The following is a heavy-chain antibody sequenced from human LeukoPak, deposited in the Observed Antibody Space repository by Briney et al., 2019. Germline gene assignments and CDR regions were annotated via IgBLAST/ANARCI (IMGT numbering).Heavy chain of an antibody. CDR2: MNPDNGDT. CDR3: ARGRLGGFDI. CDR1: GYTFTNYN. Sequence: ASVKVSCKASGYTFTNYNINWVRQAAGQGLEWMGEMNPDNGDTVYAQIFRGRVTLTRNTSLMTAYMEVHNLRAEDTAVYYCARGRLGGFDIWGQETLVTVSS. J-gene: IGHJ4*02. D-gene: IGHD3-9*01. V-gene: IGHV1-8*01.